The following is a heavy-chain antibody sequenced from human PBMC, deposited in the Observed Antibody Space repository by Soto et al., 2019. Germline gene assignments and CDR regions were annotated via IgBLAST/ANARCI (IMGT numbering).Heavy chain of an antibody. D-gene: IGHD2-15*01. J-gene: IGHJ6*02. Sequence: ASFKVSCKASGYPFTNYEINWVRQATGQGLEWMGWMNPNSGNTGYAQKFQGRVTMTRNTSISTAYMELSSLRSEDTAVYYCARGVGGCYVYYYYGMDVRGQGTTVTVSS. CDR3: ARGVGGCYVYYYYGMDV. V-gene: IGHV1-8*01. CDR1: GYPFTNYE. CDR2: MNPNSGNT.